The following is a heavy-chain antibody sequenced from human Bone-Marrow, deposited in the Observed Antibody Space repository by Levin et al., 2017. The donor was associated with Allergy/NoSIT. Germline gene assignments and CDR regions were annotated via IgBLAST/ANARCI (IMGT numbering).Heavy chain of an antibody. CDR2: ISSSSSTI. D-gene: IGHD3-9*01. CDR3: ASGQEAYYDILTGYLRGWFDP. Sequence: GESLKISCAASGFTFSSYSMNWVRQAPGKGLEWVSYISSSSSTIYYADSVKGRFTISRDNAKNSLYLQMNSLRAEDTAVYYCASGQEAYYDILTGYLRGWFDPWGQGTLVTVSS. CDR1: GFTFSSYS. J-gene: IGHJ5*02. V-gene: IGHV3-48*01.